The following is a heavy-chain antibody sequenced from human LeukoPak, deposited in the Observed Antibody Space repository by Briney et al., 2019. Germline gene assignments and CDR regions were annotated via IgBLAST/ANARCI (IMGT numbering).Heavy chain of an antibody. V-gene: IGHV1-69*05. CDR3: ARVASHGDYDYFDY. CDR1: GGTFSSYA. CDR2: IIPIFGTA. J-gene: IGHJ4*02. D-gene: IGHD4-17*01. Sequence: SVKVSCKASGGTFSSYAISWVRQAPGQGLEWMGRIIPIFGTANYAQKFQGRVTITTDESTSTAFMELSSLRSEDTAVYYCARVASHGDYDYFDYWGQGTLVTVSS.